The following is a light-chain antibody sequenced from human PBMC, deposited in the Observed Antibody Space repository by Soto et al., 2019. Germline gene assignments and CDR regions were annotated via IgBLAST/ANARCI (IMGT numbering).Light chain of an antibody. Sequence: QSVLTQPPSASGTPGQRVTISCPGSSSNIGSNTVNWYQQLPGTAPKLLIYSNNQRPSGVPDRFSGSKSGTSASLAISGLQSEDEADYYCAAWDDSLNGPVFGTGTKVT. CDR1: SSNIGSNT. CDR3: AAWDDSLNGPV. J-gene: IGLJ1*01. V-gene: IGLV1-44*01. CDR2: SNN.